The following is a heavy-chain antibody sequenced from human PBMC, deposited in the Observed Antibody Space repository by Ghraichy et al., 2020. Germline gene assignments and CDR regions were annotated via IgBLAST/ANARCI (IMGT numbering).Heavy chain of an antibody. J-gene: IGHJ6*03. D-gene: IGHD6-13*01. Sequence: GGSLRLSCAASGFTFSSYAMSWVRQAPGKGLEWVSAISGSGGSTYYADSVKGRFTISSDNSKNTLYLQMNSLRAEDTAVYYCAKGFESWAYYYYYMDVWGKGTTVTVSS. CDR3: AKGFESWAYYYYYMDV. CDR2: ISGSGGST. CDR1: GFTFSSYA. V-gene: IGHV3-23*01.